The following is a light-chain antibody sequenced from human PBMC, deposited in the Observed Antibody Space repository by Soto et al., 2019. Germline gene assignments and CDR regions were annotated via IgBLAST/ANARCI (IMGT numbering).Light chain of an antibody. V-gene: IGLV2-11*01. J-gene: IGLJ7*01. CDR1: SSDVGGYNY. CDR3: CSYAGSYTYV. Sequence: QSALTQPRSVSGSPGQSVTISCTGTSSDVGGYNYVSWYQQHPGKAPKLMIYDVNKRPSGVPDRFSGSKSGNTASLIISGLQAEDEADYFCCSYAGSYTYVFGTGTQLTVL. CDR2: DVN.